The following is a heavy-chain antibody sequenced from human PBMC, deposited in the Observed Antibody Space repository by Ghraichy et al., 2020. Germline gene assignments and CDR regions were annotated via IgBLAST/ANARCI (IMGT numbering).Heavy chain of an antibody. CDR3: ARGANGYSSSWLNGWFDP. V-gene: IGHV4-34*01. CDR1: GGSFSGYY. D-gene: IGHD6-13*01. J-gene: IGHJ5*02. Sequence: SQTLSLTCAVYGGSFSGYYWSWIRQPPGKGLEWIGEINHSGSTNYNPSLKSRVTISVDTSKNQFSLKLSSVTAADTAVYYCARGANGYSSSWLNGWFDPWGQGTLVTVSS. CDR2: INHSGST.